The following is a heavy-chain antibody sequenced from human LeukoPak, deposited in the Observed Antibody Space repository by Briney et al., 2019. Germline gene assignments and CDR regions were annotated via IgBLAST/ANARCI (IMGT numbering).Heavy chain of an antibody. V-gene: IGHV3-30*04. Sequence: GGSLRLSCAASGFTFSDYAMHWVRRAPGKGLEWVAVISYDGRNKYYADSVKGRFTISRDNSKNTLYLQMNSLRGDDTAVYYCARGRGEPLAFDIWGQGTMVTVSS. CDR1: GFTFSDYA. CDR3: ARGRGEPLAFDI. CDR2: ISYDGRNK. J-gene: IGHJ3*02. D-gene: IGHD3-16*01.